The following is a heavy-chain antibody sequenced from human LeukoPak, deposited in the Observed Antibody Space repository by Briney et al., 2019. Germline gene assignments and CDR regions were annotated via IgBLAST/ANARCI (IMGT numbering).Heavy chain of an antibody. J-gene: IGHJ3*02. Sequence: GGSLRLSCAGSGFIFSNYGMHWVRQAPGKGLEWVSYISSSGSYIQYAESVKGRFTISRDNAEKSLFLQMNSLRDEDTAVYYCARDPGYSSTGVDAFDIWGRGTMVTVSS. CDR2: ISSSGSYI. CDR3: ARDPGYSSTGVDAFDI. D-gene: IGHD6-13*01. CDR1: GFIFSNYG. V-gene: IGHV3-48*02.